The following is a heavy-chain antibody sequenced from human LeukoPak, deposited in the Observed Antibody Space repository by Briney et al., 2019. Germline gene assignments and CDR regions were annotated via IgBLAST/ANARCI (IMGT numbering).Heavy chain of an antibody. CDR1: GHIFTSYY. Sequence: ASVKLSCKASGHIFTSYYIYWVRQAPGQGLEWMGIINPSGGSIRYAQKFQGRVTMTRDTSTGTVYMELSSLRSEDTAMYYCARGRNYYDSSGYYYEGDAFDIWGQGTMVTVSS. D-gene: IGHD3-22*01. J-gene: IGHJ3*02. CDR2: INPSGGSI. V-gene: IGHV1-46*01. CDR3: ARGRNYYDSSGYYYEGDAFDI.